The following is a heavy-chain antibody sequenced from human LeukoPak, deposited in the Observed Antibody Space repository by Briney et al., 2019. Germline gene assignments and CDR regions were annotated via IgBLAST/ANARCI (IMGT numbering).Heavy chain of an antibody. Sequence: PGGSLRLSCAASGFTFSGYWISWVRQAPGKGREWVANIKQDASEEYYVDSVKGRFTISRNNAKNSQYLQMNSLRAEDTAVYYCVRDRGRASVDYWGQGTLVTVSS. V-gene: IGHV3-7*01. CDR1: GFTFSGYW. J-gene: IGHJ4*02. CDR2: IKQDASEE. CDR3: VRDRGRASVDY. D-gene: IGHD1-26*01.